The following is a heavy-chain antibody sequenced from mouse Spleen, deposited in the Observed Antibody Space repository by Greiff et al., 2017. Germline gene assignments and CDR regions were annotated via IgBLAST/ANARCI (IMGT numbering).Heavy chain of an antibody. V-gene: IGHV1-64*01. CDR1: GYTFTSYW. CDR3: AREGRYGNYGFYYYAMDY. D-gene: IGHD2-10*02. CDR2: IHPNSGST. Sequence: QVQLQQPGAELVKPGASVKLSCKASGYTFTSYWMHWVKQRPGQGLEWIGMIHPNSGSTNYNEKFKSKATLAVDKSSSTAYMQLSSLTSEDSAVYYCAREGRYGNYGFYYYAMDYWGQGTSVTVSS. J-gene: IGHJ4*01.